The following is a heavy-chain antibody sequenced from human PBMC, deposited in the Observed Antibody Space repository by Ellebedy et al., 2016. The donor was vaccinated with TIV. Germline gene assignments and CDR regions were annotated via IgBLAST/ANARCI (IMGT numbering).Heavy chain of an antibody. V-gene: IGHV1-3*04. J-gene: IGHJ5*02. Sequence: AASVKVSCKASGYTFSNYAIHWVRHAPGQRLEWMGWINTDNANTKYSQKFQGRVTFTRNTSANTAYMELSSLGSEDTAVYYCAASYCGGGICFSFYRSWGQGTLVTVSS. CDR1: GYTFSNYA. CDR3: AASYCGGGICFSFYRS. CDR2: INTDNANT. D-gene: IGHD2-15*01.